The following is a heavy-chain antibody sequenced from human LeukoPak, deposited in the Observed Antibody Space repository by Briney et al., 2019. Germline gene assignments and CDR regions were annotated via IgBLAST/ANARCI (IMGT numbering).Heavy chain of an antibody. CDR2: ISGSGGST. Sequence: GGSLRLSCAASRFTFSSYAMSWVRQAPGKGLEWVSAISGSGGSTYYADSVKGRFTISRDNSKNTLYLQMNSLRAEDTAVYYCAKGLQWLVGIDAFDIWGQGTMVTVSS. CDR1: RFTFSSYA. D-gene: IGHD6-19*01. CDR3: AKGLQWLVGIDAFDI. J-gene: IGHJ3*02. V-gene: IGHV3-23*01.